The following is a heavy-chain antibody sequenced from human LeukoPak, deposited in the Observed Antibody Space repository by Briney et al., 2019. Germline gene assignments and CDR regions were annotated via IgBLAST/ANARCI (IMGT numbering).Heavy chain of an antibody. Sequence: PSETLSLSCTVSVASITSYYWSWIRQPPGKGLEWIGYIYYSGSTTYKPSLKSGVTISVDTSKNQFSLKLSSVTAADRAVYYCARLSIVGATNFEYWGQGTLVTVSS. V-gene: IGHV4-59*08. CDR3: ARLSIVGATNFEY. J-gene: IGHJ4*02. D-gene: IGHD1-26*01. CDR2: IYYSGST. CDR1: VASITSYY.